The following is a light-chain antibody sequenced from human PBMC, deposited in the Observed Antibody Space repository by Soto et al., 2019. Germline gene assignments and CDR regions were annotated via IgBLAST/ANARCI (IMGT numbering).Light chain of an antibody. CDR2: DVS. J-gene: IGLJ1*01. Sequence: QSALTQPASVSGSPGQSITISCPGTSSDVGGYNYVSWYQQHPGKAPKLMIYDVSYWPSGVSNRFSGSKSGNTASLTISGLQAEDEADYYCSSYTNSSPFVFGTGTKVTVL. CDR1: SSDVGGYNY. CDR3: SSYTNSSPFV. V-gene: IGLV2-14*01.